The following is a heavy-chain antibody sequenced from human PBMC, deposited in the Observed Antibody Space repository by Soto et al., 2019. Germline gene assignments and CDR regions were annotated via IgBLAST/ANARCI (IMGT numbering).Heavy chain of an antibody. D-gene: IGHD1-26*01. Sequence: QVQLQQSSPGLVKPSQALSLTCDISGDSVSSNSAGWNWIRQTPSRGLEWLGRTYYKSKWYYTYAASVTSRITVSPDTSKNQFSLQLTSVTPEDTAVYYCARGSLDDFSGHYYMDVWDKGTTVTVSS. V-gene: IGHV6-1*01. CDR2: TYYKSKWYY. CDR3: ARGSLDDFSGHYYMDV. CDR1: GDSVSSNSAG. J-gene: IGHJ6*03.